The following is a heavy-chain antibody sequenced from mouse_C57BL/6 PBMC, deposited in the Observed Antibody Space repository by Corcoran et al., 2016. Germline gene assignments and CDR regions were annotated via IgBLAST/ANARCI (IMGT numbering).Heavy chain of an antibody. CDR3: ARSDCYSWYFDV. CDR2: INTYSGVP. J-gene: IGHJ1*03. Sequence: QIQLVQSGPELKKPGETVKISCKASGYTFTTYGMSWVKQAPGKGLKWMGWINTYSGVPTYADDFKGRFAFSLETSASTAYLQINNLKNEDTATYFCARSDCYSWYFDVWGTGTTVTVSS. CDR1: GYTFTTYG. V-gene: IGHV9-3*01. D-gene: IGHD2-3*01.